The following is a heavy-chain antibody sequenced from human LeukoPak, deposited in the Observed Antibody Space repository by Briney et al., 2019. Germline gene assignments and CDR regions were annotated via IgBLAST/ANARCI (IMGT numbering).Heavy chain of an antibody. J-gene: IGHJ3*01. V-gene: IGHV1-46*01. D-gene: IGHD1-26*01. CDR1: GYTFTSYY. CDR2: INLSGGST. Sequence: GASVKVSCKASGYTFTSYYTHWVRQAPGQGLEWMGIINLSGGSTTCAQKFQDRVTMTRDTSTSTVYMELSSLRFEDTAVYYCARDPSNSGTNYKVGAFDFWGKGTMVTVSS. CDR3: ARDPSNSGTNYKVGAFDF.